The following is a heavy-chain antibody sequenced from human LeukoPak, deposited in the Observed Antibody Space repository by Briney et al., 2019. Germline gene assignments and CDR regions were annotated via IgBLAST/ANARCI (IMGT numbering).Heavy chain of an antibody. CDR1: GGTFSSYA. D-gene: IGHD2-2*02. CDR2: INPNSGGT. Sequence: ASVKVSCKASGGTFSSYATSWVRQAPGQGLEWMGWINPNSGGTNYAQKFQGRVTMTRDTSISTAYMELSRLRSDDTAVYYCARGDIVVVPAAINPYYYYYMDVWGKGTTVTVSS. V-gene: IGHV1-2*02. J-gene: IGHJ6*03. CDR3: ARGDIVVVPAAINPYYYYYMDV.